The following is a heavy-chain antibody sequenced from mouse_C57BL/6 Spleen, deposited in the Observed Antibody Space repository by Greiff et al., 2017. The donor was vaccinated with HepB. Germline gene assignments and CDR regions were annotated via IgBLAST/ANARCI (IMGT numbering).Heavy chain of an antibody. V-gene: IGHV1-63*01. CDR1: GYTFTNYW. Sequence: QVQLQQSGAELVRPGTSVKMSCKASGYTFTNYWIGWAKQRPGHGLEWIGDIYPGGGYTNYNEKFKGKATLTADKSSSTAYMQFSSLTSEDSAIYYCARVITTVVVPIDWYFDVWGTGTTVTVSS. D-gene: IGHD1-1*01. CDR3: ARVITTVVVPIDWYFDV. CDR2: IYPGGGYT. J-gene: IGHJ1*03.